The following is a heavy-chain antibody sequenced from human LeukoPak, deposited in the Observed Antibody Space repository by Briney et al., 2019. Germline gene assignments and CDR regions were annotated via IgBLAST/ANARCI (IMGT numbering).Heavy chain of an antibody. V-gene: IGHV3-30*02. CDR3: AKDGLRFLEWLLSLDY. D-gene: IGHD3-3*01. J-gene: IGHJ4*02. CDR1: GFTFSSYG. CDR2: IRYDGSNK. Sequence: GGSLRLSCAASGFTFSSYGMHWVRQAPGKGLEWVAFIRYDGSNKYYADSVKDRFTISRDNSKNTLYLQMNSLRAEDTAVYYCAKDGLRFLEWLLSLDYWGQGTLVTVSS.